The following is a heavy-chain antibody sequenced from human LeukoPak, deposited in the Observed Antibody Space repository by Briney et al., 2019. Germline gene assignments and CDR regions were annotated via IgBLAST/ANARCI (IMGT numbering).Heavy chain of an antibody. CDR2: LSGSGFTT. Sequence: PGGSLRLSCAASGFTFSSYAMSWVRQAPGKGLEWVSALSGSGFTTYYADSVKGRFTISRDNSKNTLYLQMNNLGAEDTAVYYCAKDTFQFRTFDIWGQGTMVTVSS. CDR3: AKDTFQFRTFDI. J-gene: IGHJ3*02. CDR1: GFTFSSYA. V-gene: IGHV3-23*01. D-gene: IGHD2/OR15-2a*01.